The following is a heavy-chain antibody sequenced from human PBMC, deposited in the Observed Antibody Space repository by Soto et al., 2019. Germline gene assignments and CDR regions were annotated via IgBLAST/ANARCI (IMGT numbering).Heavy chain of an antibody. CDR1: GFTFSSYG. V-gene: IGHV3-30*18. Sequence: PGGSLRLSCAASGFTFSSYGMHWVRQAPGKGLEWVAVISYDGSNKYYADSVKGRFPISRDNSKNTLYLQMNSLRAEDTAVYYCAKVLSGMDVWGQGTTVTVSS. CDR3: AKVLSGMDV. CDR2: ISYDGSNK. J-gene: IGHJ6*02.